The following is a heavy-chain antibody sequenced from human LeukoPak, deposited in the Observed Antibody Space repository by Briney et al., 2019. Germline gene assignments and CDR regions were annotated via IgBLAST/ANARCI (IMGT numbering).Heavy chain of an antibody. D-gene: IGHD5-12*01. CDR3: ARVYPDYYFMDV. CDR2: IYYSGST. V-gene: IGHV4-59*01. CDR1: GDSISSYY. J-gene: IGHJ6*03. Sequence: SETLSLTCTVSGDSISSYYWSWIRQSPGNGLEWIGYIYYSGSTNYNPSLKSRVTISVDTSKNQFSLKLSSVTAADTAVYYCARVYPDYYFMDVWGKGTTVIVSS.